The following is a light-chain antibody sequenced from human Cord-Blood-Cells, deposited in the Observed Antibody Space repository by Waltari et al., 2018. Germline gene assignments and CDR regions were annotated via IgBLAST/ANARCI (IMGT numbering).Light chain of an antibody. CDR2: KVS. Sequence: DVVMTQSPLSLPVNLGQPASISCRSSQSLVNSDGNTYLHWFQQRPGQSPRRLIYKVSNRDSGVPDRCSGSGSGTDFTLKISRVEAEDVGVYYCMQGTHWPPHPYTFGQGTKLEIK. CDR3: MQGTHWPPHPYT. V-gene: IGKV2-30*01. CDR1: QSLVNSDGNTY. J-gene: IGKJ2*01.